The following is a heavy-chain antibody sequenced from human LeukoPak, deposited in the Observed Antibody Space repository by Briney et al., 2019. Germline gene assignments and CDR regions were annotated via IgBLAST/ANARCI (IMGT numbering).Heavy chain of an antibody. V-gene: IGHV4-34*01. J-gene: IGHJ4*02. CDR2: INHSGST. CDR1: GGSFSGYY. CDR3: AREGRGSIRY. D-gene: IGHD2-2*02. Sequence: SEALSLTCAIYGGSFSGYYWSWIRQPPGKGLEWIGEINHSGSTNYNPSLKRRVTISVDTSKNQFSLKLSSVTAADTAVYYCAREGRGSIRYWGQGTLVTVSS.